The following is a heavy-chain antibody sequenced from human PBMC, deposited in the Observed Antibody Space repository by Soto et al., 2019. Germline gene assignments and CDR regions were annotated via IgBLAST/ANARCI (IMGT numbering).Heavy chain of an antibody. CDR3: ASGMLVRGAYYVDV. CDR2: TYYRSKWYY. V-gene: IGHV6-1*01. CDR1: GDSVTGNTAG. J-gene: IGHJ6*02. D-gene: IGHD3-10*01. Sequence: SQTLSLTCVISGDSVTGNTAGWNWIRQSPSRGLEWLGRTYYRSKWYYDYAGSVKGRMTINPDTSRNQFSLQLNSVSPEDTAVYYCASGMLVRGAYYVDVCGQGTTVTVS.